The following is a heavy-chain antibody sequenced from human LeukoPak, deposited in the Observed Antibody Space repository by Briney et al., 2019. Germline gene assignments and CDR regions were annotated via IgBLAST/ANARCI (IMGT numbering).Heavy chain of an antibody. V-gene: IGHV4-59*01. Sequence: KPSETLSLTCTVSGGSISNYYWGWIRQPPGKGLEWIGYIYYSGSTNYNPSLKSRVTISVDTSKNQFSLKLSSVTAADTAVYYCARDSGYNWFDPWGQGTLVTVSS. J-gene: IGHJ5*02. CDR2: IYYSGST. D-gene: IGHD3-22*01. CDR1: GGSISNYY. CDR3: ARDSGYNWFDP.